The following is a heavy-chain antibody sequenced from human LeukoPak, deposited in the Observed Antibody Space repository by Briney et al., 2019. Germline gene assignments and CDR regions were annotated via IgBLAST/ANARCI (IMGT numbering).Heavy chain of an antibody. J-gene: IGHJ4*02. D-gene: IGHD5-18*01. Sequence: GASLQISCKASGSSFTSYWIGWVRPMPGKGLEWMEIIDPSDSDTRYTPSFQGQVTISADKSLTTAYLQWNSLKASDTAMYYCARQTAMGRSGDYWGQGTLVTVSS. CDR3: ARQTAMGRSGDY. V-gene: IGHV5-51*01. CDR1: GSSFTSYW. CDR2: IDPSDSDT.